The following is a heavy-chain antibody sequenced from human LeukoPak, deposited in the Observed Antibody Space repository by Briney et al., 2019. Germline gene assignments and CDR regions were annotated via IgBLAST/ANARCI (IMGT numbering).Heavy chain of an antibody. D-gene: IGHD2-2*01. CDR1: GGSISSGGYY. CDR3: ARAPGGVVPAVRHDY. Sequence: SQTLSLTCTVSGGSISSGGYYWSWIRQPPGKGLEWIGYIYHSGSTYYNPSLKSRVTISVDRSKNQFSLKLSSVTAADTAVYYCARAPGGVVPAVRHDYWGQGTLVTVSS. V-gene: IGHV4-30-2*01. CDR2: IYHSGST. J-gene: IGHJ4*02.